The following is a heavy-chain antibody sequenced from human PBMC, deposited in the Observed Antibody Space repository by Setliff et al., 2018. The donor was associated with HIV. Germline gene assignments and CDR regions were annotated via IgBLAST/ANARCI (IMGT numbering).Heavy chain of an antibody. CDR1: GYTFSSFA. CDR3: ARVGPFAFDSSGYAEF. Sequence: ASVKVSCKASGYTFSSFAISWVRQAPGQGLEWMAWISADNGNTNYAQRLQGRVTVTTDTSTSTAYMELRGLRSDDTAVYFCARVGPFAFDSSGYAEFWGQGTLVTVSS. CDR2: ISADNGNT. J-gene: IGHJ4*02. D-gene: IGHD3-22*01. V-gene: IGHV1-18*01.